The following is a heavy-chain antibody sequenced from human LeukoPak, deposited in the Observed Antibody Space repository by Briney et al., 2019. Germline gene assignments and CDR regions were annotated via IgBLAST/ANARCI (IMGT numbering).Heavy chain of an antibody. J-gene: IGHJ4*02. D-gene: IGHD1-26*01. CDR2: TIPIFGTA. Sequence: SVKVSCKASGGTFSSYAINWVRQAPGQGLEWMGGTIPIFGTANYAQKFQGRDAITTDASTSTAYLDLSSLRSDDTAVYYCARVFARSGEISGSYYYYWGQGTQVTVSS. V-gene: IGHV1-69*05. CDR1: GGTFSSYA. CDR3: ARVFARSGEISGSYYYY.